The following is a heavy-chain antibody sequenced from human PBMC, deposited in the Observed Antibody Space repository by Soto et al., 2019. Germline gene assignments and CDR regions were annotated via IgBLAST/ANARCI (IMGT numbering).Heavy chain of an antibody. CDR2: INPNSGGT. V-gene: IGHV1-2*04. D-gene: IGHD5-12*01. Sequence: ASVKVSCKASGYTFTGYYMHWVRQAPGQGLEWMGWINPNSGGTNYAQKFQGWVTMTRDTSISTAYMELSRLRSDDTAVYYCAISIRGYSVSPPNYGMDVWGQGTTVTVSS. CDR3: AISIRGYSVSPPNYGMDV. J-gene: IGHJ6*02. CDR1: GYTFTGYY.